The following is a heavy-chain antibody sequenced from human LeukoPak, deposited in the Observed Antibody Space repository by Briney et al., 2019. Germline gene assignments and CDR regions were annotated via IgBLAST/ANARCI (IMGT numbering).Heavy chain of an antibody. CDR3: ARERSDTLVRGVPIFDY. J-gene: IGHJ4*02. D-gene: IGHD3-10*01. Sequence: GGSLRLSCAASGFTFSSYGMHWVRQAPGKGLEWVAVIWYDGSNKYYADSVKGRFTISRDNAKNSLYLQMNSLRAEDTAVYYCARERSDTLVRGVPIFDYWGQGTLVTVSS. V-gene: IGHV3-33*01. CDR1: GFTFSSYG. CDR2: IWYDGSNK.